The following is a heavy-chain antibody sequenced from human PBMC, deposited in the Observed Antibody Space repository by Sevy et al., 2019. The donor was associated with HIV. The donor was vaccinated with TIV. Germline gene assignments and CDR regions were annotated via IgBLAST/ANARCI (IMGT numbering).Heavy chain of an antibody. Sequence: ASVKVSCKASGYTFTGYYMHWVRQAPGQGLEWMGWINPNSGGTNYAQKFQGRVTMTRDTSISTAYMELSRLRSDDTAVYYCARASVVVVTAIHFDYWGQGTLVTVSS. CDR1: GYTFTGYY. CDR2: INPNSGGT. CDR3: ARASVVVVTAIHFDY. V-gene: IGHV1-2*02. J-gene: IGHJ4*02. D-gene: IGHD2-21*02.